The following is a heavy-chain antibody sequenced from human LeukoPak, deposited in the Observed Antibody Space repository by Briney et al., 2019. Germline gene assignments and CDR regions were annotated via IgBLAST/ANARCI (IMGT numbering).Heavy chain of an antibody. V-gene: IGHV3-7*01. Sequence: PGGSLRLSCAASGFTFSTYSMNWVRQAPGKGQEWVANIKQDGSEKYYVDSVKGRFTISRNNDKNSMYLQMNSLRVEANAVYYYERDLYSSGWHYDNYDYKAAWGKGPTVIVS. CDR3: ERDLYSSGWHYDNYDYKAA. D-gene: IGHD6-25*01. CDR2: IKQDGSEK. CDR1: GFTFSTYS. J-gene: IGHJ6*03.